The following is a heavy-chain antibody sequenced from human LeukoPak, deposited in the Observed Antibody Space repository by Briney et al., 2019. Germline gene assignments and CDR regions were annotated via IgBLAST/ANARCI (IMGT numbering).Heavy chain of an antibody. CDR2: IYTSGST. D-gene: IGHD3-9*01. J-gene: IGHJ4*02. CDR1: GGSISSGSYY. V-gene: IGHV4-61*02. CDR3: AREYDTYYYFDY. Sequence: SQTLSLTCTVSGGSISSGSYYWSCIRQPAGKGLECIGRIYTSGSTNYNPSLKSRVTISVDTSKNQFSLKLSPVTAADTAVYYCAREYDTYYYFDYWGQGTLVTVSS.